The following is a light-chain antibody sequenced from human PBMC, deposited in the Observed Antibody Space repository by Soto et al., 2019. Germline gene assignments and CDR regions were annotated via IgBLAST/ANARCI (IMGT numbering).Light chain of an antibody. CDR2: DAS. Sequence: EIVLTQSPDTLSLSPGERATLSCRASQSVSNYLAWYQQKPGQAPRLLIYDASNMATGIPAKFSGSGSGTDFTLTISSLESEDFAVYYCLQRVTWPQTFGQGTKLEIK. V-gene: IGKV3-11*01. J-gene: IGKJ2*01. CDR3: LQRVTWPQT. CDR1: QSVSNY.